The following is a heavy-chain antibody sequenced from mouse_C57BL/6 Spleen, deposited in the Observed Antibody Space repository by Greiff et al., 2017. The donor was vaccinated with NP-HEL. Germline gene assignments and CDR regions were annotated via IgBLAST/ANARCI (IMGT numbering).Heavy chain of an antibody. V-gene: IGHV1-59*01. CDR1: GYTFTSYW. CDR2: IDPSDSYT. CDR3: ARTIIKTEAPYAMDY. D-gene: IGHD2-4*01. Sequence: QVQLQQPGAELVRPGTSVKLSCKASGYTFTSYWMHWVKQRPGQGLEWIGVIDPSDSYTNYNQKFKGKATLTVVTSSSTAYMQLSSLTSEDSAVFYCARTIIKTEAPYAMDYWGQVNSVTAPS. J-gene: IGHJ4*01.